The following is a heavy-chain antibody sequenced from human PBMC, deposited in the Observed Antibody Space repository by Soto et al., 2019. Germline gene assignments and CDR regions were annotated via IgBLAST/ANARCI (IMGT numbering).Heavy chain of an antibody. J-gene: IGHJ5*02. CDR3: ARVQHSSGSYRWFDP. CDR1: GGSIIGYY. D-gene: IGHD6-19*01. CDR2: IYSSGST. V-gene: IGHV4-4*07. Sequence: QVQLQESGPGLVKPSGTLSLTCTVSGGSIIGYYWTLIRQPAGKGLEYIGRIYSSGSTNFSPSLQRRVAKSVDTSHTRFSLNLTSMTDADTAVYYCARVQHSSGSYRWFDPWAQGTLVAVSS.